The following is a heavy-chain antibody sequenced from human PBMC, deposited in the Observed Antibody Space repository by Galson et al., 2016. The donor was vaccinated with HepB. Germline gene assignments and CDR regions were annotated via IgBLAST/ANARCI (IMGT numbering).Heavy chain of an antibody. CDR1: GYTFTSYG. V-gene: IGHV1-18*01. J-gene: IGHJ4*02. CDR2: LSPYNGNR. D-gene: IGHD5/OR15-5a*01. Sequence: SVKVSCKASGYTFTSYGICWVRQAPGQGLEWMGWLSPYNGNRHYAQRLQGRVTMTTDTSTSTAYMELRSLRSDDTAVYYCATARRLRAAISHFDSWGQGTLVTVSS. CDR3: ATARRLRAAISHFDS.